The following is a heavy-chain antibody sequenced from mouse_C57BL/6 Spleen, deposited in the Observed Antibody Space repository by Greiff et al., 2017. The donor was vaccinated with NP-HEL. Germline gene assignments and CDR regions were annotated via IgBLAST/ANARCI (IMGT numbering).Heavy chain of an antibody. CDR3: ARSTAQATRN. J-gene: IGHJ2*01. CDR2: IDPSDSYT. D-gene: IGHD3-2*02. V-gene: IGHV1-59*01. Sequence: QVQLQQPGAELVRPGTSVKLSCKASGYTFTSYWMHWVKQRPGQGLEWIGVIDPSDSYTNYNQKFKGKATLTVDTSSSTAYMQLSSLTSEDSAVYYCARSTAQATRNWGQGTTLTVSS. CDR1: GYTFTSYW.